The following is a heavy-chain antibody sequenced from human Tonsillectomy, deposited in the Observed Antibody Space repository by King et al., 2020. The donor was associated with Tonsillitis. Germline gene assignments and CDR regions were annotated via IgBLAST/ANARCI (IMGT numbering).Heavy chain of an antibody. CDR1: GFSFSSYT. V-gene: IGHV3-21*06. D-gene: IGHD1-26*01. Sequence: VQLVESGGGLVKPGGSLRVSCAASGFSFSSYTINWVRQAPGKGLEWVSIITGSGTYIYYADSMKGRFTISRDYAKNSLYLQMNSLRAEDTAVYYCARGGRVDAMDVWGQGTTVTVSS. J-gene: IGHJ6*02. CDR2: ITGSGTYI. CDR3: ARGGRVDAMDV.